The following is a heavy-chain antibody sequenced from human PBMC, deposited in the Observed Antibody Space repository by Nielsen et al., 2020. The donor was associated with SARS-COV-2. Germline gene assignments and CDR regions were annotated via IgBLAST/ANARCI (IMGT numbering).Heavy chain of an antibody. CDR1: GFTFSDYA. J-gene: IGHJ4*02. Sequence: GGSLRLSCAASGFTFSDYAMTWVRQAPGKGLEWVSVIYSGGSFSYHADSLKGRFTISRDDSKDTLYLQMNSLRAEDTAVYFCAKGPRGTVTTFFDSWGQGTLVTVSS. D-gene: IGHD4-17*01. CDR3: AKGPRGTVTTFFDS. V-gene: IGHV3-23*03. CDR2: IYSGGSFS.